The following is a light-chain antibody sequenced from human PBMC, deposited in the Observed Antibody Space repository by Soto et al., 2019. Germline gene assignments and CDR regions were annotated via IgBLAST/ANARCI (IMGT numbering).Light chain of an antibody. Sequence: DIQMTQSPSSLSASVGDRVTITCRASQGVSGWLAWYQQKPGKAPKLLIYKAYILANGVPSRFSGSGSGTEFTLTISSLQPDDFATYYCQQYSTWFTFGQGTKL. CDR2: KAY. V-gene: IGKV1-5*03. CDR1: QGVSGW. J-gene: IGKJ2*01. CDR3: QQYSTWFT.